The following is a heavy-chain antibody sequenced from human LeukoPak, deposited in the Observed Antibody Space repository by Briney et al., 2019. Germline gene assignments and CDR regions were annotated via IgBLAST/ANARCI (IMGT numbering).Heavy chain of an antibody. CDR3: ARNSSSWYYYYYMDV. D-gene: IGHD6-13*01. V-gene: IGHV4-30-2*01. Sequence: SQTLSLTCTVSGGSISSGGYYWSWIRQPPGKGLEWIGYIYHSGSTYYNPSLKSRVTISVDRSKNQFSLELSSVTAADTAVYYCARNSSSWYYYYYMDVWGKGTTVTVSS. CDR1: GGSISSGGYY. CDR2: IYHSGST. J-gene: IGHJ6*03.